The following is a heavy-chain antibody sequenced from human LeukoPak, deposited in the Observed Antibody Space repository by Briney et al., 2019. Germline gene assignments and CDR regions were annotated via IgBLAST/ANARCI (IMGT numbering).Heavy chain of an antibody. CDR1: GYTFTSYY. CDR3: ARDRVIAAAGSFDY. J-gene: IGHJ4*02. Sequence: ASVKVSCKASGYTFTSYYMHWVRQAPGQGLEWMGIINPTGGSTTYAQRFQGRVTMTRDTSTSTVYMELRSLRSEDMAVYYCARDRVIAAAGSFDYWGQGTLVTVSS. D-gene: IGHD6-13*01. V-gene: IGHV1-46*01. CDR2: INPTGGST.